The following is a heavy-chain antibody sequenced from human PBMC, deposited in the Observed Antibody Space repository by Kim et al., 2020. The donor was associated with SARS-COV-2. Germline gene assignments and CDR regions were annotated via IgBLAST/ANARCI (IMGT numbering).Heavy chain of an antibody. CDR1: GFTVSSSY. D-gene: IGHD6-13*01. Sequence: GGSLRLSCAASGFTVSSSYMSWVRQAPGKGLEWVSVIYSGGKTYYADSVKGRFTITRENSNNTLYLQMRSLRAQDTAVYYCAREPYSSSWYWDWGQGTLVTVSS. J-gene: IGHJ4*02. CDR3: AREPYSSSWYWD. V-gene: IGHV3-66*01. CDR2: IYSGGKT.